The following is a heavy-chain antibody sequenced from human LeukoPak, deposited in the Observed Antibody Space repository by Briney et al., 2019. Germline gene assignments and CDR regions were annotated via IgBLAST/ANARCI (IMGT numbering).Heavy chain of an antibody. D-gene: IGHD2-15*01. Sequence: GGSLRLSCAASGFTFSSYSMNWVRQAPGKGLEWVSSISSRSSYVYYADSVKGRFTISRDNAKNSLYLQMNSLRAEDTAVYYCAREGVVVVAATQYYYYYLDVWGKGTTVTVSS. J-gene: IGHJ6*03. CDR2: ISSRSSYV. CDR1: GFTFSSYS. V-gene: IGHV3-21*01. CDR3: AREGVVVVAATQYYYYYLDV.